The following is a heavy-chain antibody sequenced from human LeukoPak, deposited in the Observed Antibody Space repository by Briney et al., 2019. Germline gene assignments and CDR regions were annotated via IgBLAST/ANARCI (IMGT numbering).Heavy chain of an antibody. CDR2: IKPDGTKK. Sequence: GGSLKISCATSGFTFSTYWMTWVRQAPGKGLEWVANIKPDGTKKSYADFVEGRFTISRDNAKNSLYLQMRSLRAEDTAVYYCANSPMILDGHYWGHGTLVTVSS. V-gene: IGHV3-7*01. CDR3: ANSPMILDGHY. D-gene: IGHD3-22*01. CDR1: GFTFSTYW. J-gene: IGHJ4*01.